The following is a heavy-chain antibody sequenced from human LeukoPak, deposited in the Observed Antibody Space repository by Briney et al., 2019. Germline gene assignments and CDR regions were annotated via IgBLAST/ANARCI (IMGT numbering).Heavy chain of an antibody. J-gene: IGHJ4*02. V-gene: IGHV1-3*01. Sequence: ASVKVSCKASGYSFIDYAIHWVRQAPGQRLEWMGWINAYNGDTEYSQKFQGRVTITRETSASTAYMELSTLRFEDTAVYYCARGSTSDWPLEYWGRGTLVTVSS. CDR3: ARGSTSDWPLEY. CDR1: GYSFIDYA. CDR2: INAYNGDT. D-gene: IGHD2-21*02.